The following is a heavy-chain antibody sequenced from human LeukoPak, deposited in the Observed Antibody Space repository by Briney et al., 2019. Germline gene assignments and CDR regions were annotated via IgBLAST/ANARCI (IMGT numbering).Heavy chain of an antibody. CDR2: VYYSGST. V-gene: IGHV4-59*08. CDR1: GGSINSYY. CDR3: ARQWELRGWFDP. J-gene: IGHJ5*02. Sequence: SETLSLTCTVSGGSINSYYWSWIRQPPGKGLEWIGYVYYSGSTNYNPSLKSRVTISVDTSKNQFSLKLSSVTAADTAVYYCARQWELRGWFDPWGQGTLVTVSS. D-gene: IGHD1-26*01.